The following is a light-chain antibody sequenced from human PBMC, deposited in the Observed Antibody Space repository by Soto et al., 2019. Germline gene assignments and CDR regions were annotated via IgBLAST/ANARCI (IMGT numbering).Light chain of an antibody. CDR1: SSDIGGYNY. J-gene: IGLJ2*01. CDR2: DVS. V-gene: IGLV2-14*01. Sequence: QSALTQPASVSGSPGQSITISCTGTSSDIGGYNYVSWYQQHPGKAPKLMIYDVSHRPSGISNRFSGSKSGNTASLTISGLQAEDEADYYCSSYTSSSILAIFGGGTQLTV. CDR3: SSYTSSSILAI.